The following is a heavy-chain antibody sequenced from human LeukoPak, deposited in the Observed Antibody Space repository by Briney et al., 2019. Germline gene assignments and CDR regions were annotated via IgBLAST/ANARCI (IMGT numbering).Heavy chain of an antibody. V-gene: IGHV4-4*07. Sequence: KPSETLSLTCTVSGGSISSYYWSWIRQPAGKGLEWIGRIYTSGSTNYNPSLKSRVTMSVGTSKNQFSLKLSSVTAADTAVYYCARATSYYDFWSGYYRMYYFDYWGQGTLVTVSS. J-gene: IGHJ4*02. CDR1: GGSISSYY. CDR2: IYTSGST. CDR3: ARATSYYDFWSGYYRMYYFDY. D-gene: IGHD3-3*01.